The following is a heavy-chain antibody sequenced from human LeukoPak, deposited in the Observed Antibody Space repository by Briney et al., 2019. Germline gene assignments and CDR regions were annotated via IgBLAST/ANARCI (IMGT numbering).Heavy chain of an antibody. D-gene: IGHD3-3*01. Sequence: SVKVSCKASGGTFSSYAISWVRQAPGQGLEWMGGIIPIFGTANYAQKFQGRVTITTDESTSTAYMELSSLRPEDTAVYYCARSNLHLKMKYYDFWSGYNYYYYMDVWGKGTTVTVSS. V-gene: IGHV1-69*05. CDR3: ARSNLHLKMKYYDFWSGYNYYYYMDV. J-gene: IGHJ6*03. CDR1: GGTFSSYA. CDR2: IIPIFGTA.